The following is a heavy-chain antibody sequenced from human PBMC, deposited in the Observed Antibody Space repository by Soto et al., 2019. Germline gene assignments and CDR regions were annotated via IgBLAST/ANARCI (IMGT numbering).Heavy chain of an antibody. V-gene: IGHV3-23*01. Sequence: GGSLRLSCAASGFTFSSYAMSWVRQAPGKGLEWVSAISGSGGSTYYADSVKGRFTISRDNSKNTLYLQMNSLRAEDTAVYYCAKSTNFGITIFGVVIKGDCIFDYWGQGTLVTVSS. D-gene: IGHD3-3*01. CDR3: AKSTNFGITIFGVVIKGDCIFDY. J-gene: IGHJ4*02. CDR1: GFTFSSYA. CDR2: ISGSGGST.